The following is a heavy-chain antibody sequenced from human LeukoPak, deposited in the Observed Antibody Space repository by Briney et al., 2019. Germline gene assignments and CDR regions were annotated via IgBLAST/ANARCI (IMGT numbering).Heavy chain of an antibody. Sequence: PSETLSLTCTVSGGSVSSGSYYWSWIRQPPGKGLEWIGYIYYSGSTNYNPSLKSRVTISVDTSKNQFSLKLSSVTSADTAVYYCARSYDNSGYYYYGMDVWGQGTTVTVSS. V-gene: IGHV4-61*01. CDR1: GGSVSSGSYY. CDR3: ARSYDNSGYYYYGMDV. CDR2: IYYSGST. J-gene: IGHJ6*02. D-gene: IGHD3-22*01.